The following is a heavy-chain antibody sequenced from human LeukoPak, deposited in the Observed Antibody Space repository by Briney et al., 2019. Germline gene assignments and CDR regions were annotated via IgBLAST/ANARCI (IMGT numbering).Heavy chain of an antibody. J-gene: IGHJ4*02. CDR3: GNPFRYSLMGGSAY. CDR1: GFIINIHG. D-gene: IGHD3-9*01. Sequence: TGGSLRLSCAASGFIINIHGMPWVRQAPGEGLEWLTSISSDGSLIYYAASVKGRFTISRDNSKNTLYLELNSLRPEDTAIYYCGNPFRYSLMGGSAYWGQGTPVTVSS. CDR2: ISSDGSLI. V-gene: IGHV3-30*18.